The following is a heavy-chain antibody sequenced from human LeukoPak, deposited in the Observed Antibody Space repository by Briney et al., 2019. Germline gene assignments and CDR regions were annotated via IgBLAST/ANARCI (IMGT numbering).Heavy chain of an antibody. V-gene: IGHV1-46*01. D-gene: IGHD3-3*01. Sequence: ASVKVSCKASGYTFISYYMHWVRQAPGQGLEWMGIINPSGGSTSYAQKFQGRVTMTRDMSTSTVYMELSSLRSEDTAVYYCARGTRFWSGYSLFDYWGQGTLVTVSS. J-gene: IGHJ4*02. CDR2: INPSGGST. CDR1: GYTFISYY. CDR3: ARGTRFWSGYSLFDY.